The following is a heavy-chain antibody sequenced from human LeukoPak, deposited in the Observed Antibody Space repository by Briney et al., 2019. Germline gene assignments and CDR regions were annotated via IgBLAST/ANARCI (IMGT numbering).Heavy chain of an antibody. CDR2: IHYSGST. CDR1: GGSISSSSYY. J-gene: IGHJ4*02. CDR3: ARLYGGSGSYLSMAY. Sequence: PSETLSLTCTVSGGSISSSSYYWGWIRQPPGKGLEWIGNIHYSGSTNYKSSLNSRVTTSVDTSKNQFSLKMGSVTAADTAVYYCARLYGGSGSYLSMAYWGQGTLVTVSS. D-gene: IGHD3-10*01. V-gene: IGHV4-39*01.